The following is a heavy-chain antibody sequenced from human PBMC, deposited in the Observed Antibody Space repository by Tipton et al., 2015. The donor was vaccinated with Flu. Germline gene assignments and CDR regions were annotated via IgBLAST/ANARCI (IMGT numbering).Heavy chain of an antibody. D-gene: IGHD3-10*02. CDR1: GDSIRSSTYY. CDR3: ARLSYYDVDLKNFYFDY. CDR2: ISHSGTT. V-gene: IGHV4-39*01. J-gene: IGHJ4*02. Sequence: TLSLTCSVSGDSIRSSTYYWGWIRQPPGKGLEWIGGISHSGTTYYNPFLKSRVTVSADTSKNQFSLKLRSVTAADTAVYYCARLSYYDVDLKNFYFDYWGQGALVTVSS.